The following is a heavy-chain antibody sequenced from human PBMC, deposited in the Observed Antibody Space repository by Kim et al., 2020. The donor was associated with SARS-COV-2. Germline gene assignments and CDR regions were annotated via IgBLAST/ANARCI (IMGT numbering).Heavy chain of an antibody. D-gene: IGHD3-22*01. Sequence: ASVKGRFTISRDDSKSIAYLQMNSLKTEDTAVYYCTSAHYDSSGENWFDPWGQGTLVTVSS. CDR3: TSAHYDSSGENWFDP. J-gene: IGHJ5*02. V-gene: IGHV3-49*02.